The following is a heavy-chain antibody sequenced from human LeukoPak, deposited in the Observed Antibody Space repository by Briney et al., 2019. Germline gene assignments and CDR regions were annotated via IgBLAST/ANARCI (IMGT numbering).Heavy chain of an antibody. J-gene: IGHJ4*02. Sequence: GGSLRLSCTVSGFSLSSYAMSWVRRAPGKGLEWVSATSSSDAGKYYADSVRGRFTISRDNSRNTMYLQMNSLRAEDTAVYYCAKHRRAQGQPFFDYWGQGTLVTVSS. V-gene: IGHV3-23*01. CDR2: TSSSDAGK. CDR3: AKHRRAQGQPFFDY. CDR1: GFSLSSYA.